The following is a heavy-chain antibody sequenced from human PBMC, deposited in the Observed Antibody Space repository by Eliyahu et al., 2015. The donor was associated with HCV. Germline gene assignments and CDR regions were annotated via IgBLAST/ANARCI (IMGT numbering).Heavy chain of an antibody. CDR3: ARGTGYYYYYAMDV. J-gene: IGHJ6*02. D-gene: IGHD1-1*01. CDR1: GFTFSSYA. Sequence: EVQLLESGGGLVQPGGSLRLSCAASGFTFSSYAMSWVRQAPGKGLEGVSGIRGSGAVTSHADSVKGRFTISRDNSKRTVYLQMNSLRAEDTAVYYCARGTGYYYYYAMDVWGQGTTVTVSS. CDR2: IRGSGAVT. V-gene: IGHV3-23*01.